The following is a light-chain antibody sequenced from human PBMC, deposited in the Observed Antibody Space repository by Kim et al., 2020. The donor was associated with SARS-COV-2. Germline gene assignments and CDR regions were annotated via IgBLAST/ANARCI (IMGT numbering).Light chain of an antibody. CDR3: CSFAGSSTTHWV. J-gene: IGLJ3*02. Sequence: QSALTQPASVSGSPGQSITISCTGTFSDVGSYDLVSWYQHLPGKAPKLMIYEVTKRPSGVSNRFSGSKSGNTASLTISGLQAEDEADYYCCSFAGSSTTHWVFGGGTQLTVL. V-gene: IGLV2-23*02. CDR1: FSDVGSYDL. CDR2: EVT.